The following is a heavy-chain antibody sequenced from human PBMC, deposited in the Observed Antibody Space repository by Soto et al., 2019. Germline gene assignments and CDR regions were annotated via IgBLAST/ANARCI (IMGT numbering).Heavy chain of an antibody. J-gene: IGHJ6*02. CDR3: ASPLWERGEYYYYVVDV. D-gene: IGHD1-26*01. CDR2: IYYSGST. V-gene: IGHV4-39*01. CDR1: GGSISSSNYY. Sequence: SETLSLTCTVSGGSISSSNYYWGWIRQPPGKGLEWIGSIYYSGSTYYNPSLKSRVTISIDTSKNQFSLKLSSVTAAGTAVYYCASPLWERGEYYYYVVDVWGQGTTVTVSS.